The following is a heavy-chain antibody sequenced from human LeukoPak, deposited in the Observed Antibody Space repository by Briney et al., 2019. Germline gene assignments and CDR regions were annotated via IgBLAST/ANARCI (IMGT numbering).Heavy chain of an antibody. Sequence: PGGSLRLSCAASGFTFSNCSMSWVRQAPGKGLEWVSTISGTGGTTYYADSVKGRFTISRDNSKNTLFLQFNSLRADDTAVYYRAKGRGTTVTAAANYWGQGTLVTVSS. CDR1: GFTFSNCS. V-gene: IGHV3-23*01. D-gene: IGHD4-17*01. CDR3: AKGRGTTVTAAANY. CDR2: ISGTGGTT. J-gene: IGHJ4*02.